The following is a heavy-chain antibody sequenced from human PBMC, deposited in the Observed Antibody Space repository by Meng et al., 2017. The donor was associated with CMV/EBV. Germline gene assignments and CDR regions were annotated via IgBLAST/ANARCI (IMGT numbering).Heavy chain of an antibody. D-gene: IGHD3-10*01. V-gene: IGHV3-11*04. CDR3: ARDPAPIIYGSGFDY. Sequence: GESLKISCAASGFIFSDYYMSWIRQAPGKGLEWVSYISSSGSTIYYADSVKGRFTIPRDNAKNSLYLQMNSLRAEDTAVYYCARDPAPIIYGSGFDYWGQGTLVTVSS. CDR1: GFIFSDYY. CDR2: ISSSGSTI. J-gene: IGHJ4*02.